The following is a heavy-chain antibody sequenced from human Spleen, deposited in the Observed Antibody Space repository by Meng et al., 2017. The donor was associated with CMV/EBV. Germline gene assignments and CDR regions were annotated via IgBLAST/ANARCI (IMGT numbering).Heavy chain of an antibody. CDR3: AGGAQTSLDFWSGYYNKYFDY. J-gene: IGHJ4*02. CDR1: GYV. CDR2: INPNRGGT. V-gene: IGHV1-2*02. D-gene: IGHD3-3*01. Sequence: GYVLRGVGQAPGQGLEWMGWINPNRGGTNDAQKFQGRGTMTRDTSISTAYMELSRLRSDDTAVYYCAGGAQTSLDFWSGYYNKYFDYWGQGTLVTVSS.